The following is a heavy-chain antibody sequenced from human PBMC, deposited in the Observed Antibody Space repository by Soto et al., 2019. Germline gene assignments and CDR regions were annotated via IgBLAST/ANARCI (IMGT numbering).Heavy chain of an antibody. V-gene: IGHV4-34*01. Sequence: SETLSLTCVVSGGSLSDYFWSWIRQPPGMALEWIGEINHLGSINYNPSLKSRVTMSVDTPKNQFSLTLNSVTAADTATYYCARGGISHWAYFYYMDVWDRGTTVTVSS. CDR1: GGSLSDYF. CDR3: ARGGISHWAYFYYMDV. CDR2: INHLGSI. D-gene: IGHD2-21*01. J-gene: IGHJ6*03.